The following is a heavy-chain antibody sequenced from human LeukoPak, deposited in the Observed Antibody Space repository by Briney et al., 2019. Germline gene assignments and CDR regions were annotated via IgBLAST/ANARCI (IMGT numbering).Heavy chain of an antibody. V-gene: IGHV3-74*01. CDR2: INPDGTAA. CDR3: AKGSNLAFDN. Sequence: GGSLRLSCAASGFSFSNFWMHWVRQAPGMGLVWVSQINPDGTAALYADSVKGRFTISRDNAKSTLYLQMNTLRADDTAVYYCAKGSNLAFDNWGQGNLVTGS. J-gene: IGHJ4*02. CDR1: GFSFSNFW. D-gene: IGHD2-21*01.